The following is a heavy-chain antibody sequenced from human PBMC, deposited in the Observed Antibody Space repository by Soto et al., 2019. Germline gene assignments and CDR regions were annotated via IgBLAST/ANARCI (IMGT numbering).Heavy chain of an antibody. J-gene: IGHJ4*02. CDR1: GFTFSSYA. D-gene: IGHD2-2*01. Sequence: QVQLVESGGGVVQPGRSLRLSCAASGFTFSSYAMHWVRQAPGKGLEWVAVISYDGSNKYYADSVKGRFTISRDNSKNTLYLQMNSLRAEDTAVYYCARDLFRDIVVVPAAMARTGYWGQGTLVTVSS. CDR2: ISYDGSNK. V-gene: IGHV3-30-3*01. CDR3: ARDLFRDIVVVPAAMARTGY.